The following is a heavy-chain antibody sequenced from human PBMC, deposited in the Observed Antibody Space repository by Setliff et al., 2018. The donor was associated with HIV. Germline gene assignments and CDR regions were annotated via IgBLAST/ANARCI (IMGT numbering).Heavy chain of an antibody. V-gene: IGHV3-74*01. CDR1: GFTFSSYW. CDR2: INTDGSVT. CDR3: ATYRGYNSGDRWSFFDY. Sequence: PGGSLRLSCTPSGFTFSSYWLHWVRQAPGKGLEWLSRINTDGSVTNSADSVKGRFIISRDNARNSLFLQMNSLRAEDTAVYYCATYRGYNSGDRWSFFDYWGQGILVTVSS. J-gene: IGHJ4*02. D-gene: IGHD2-15*01.